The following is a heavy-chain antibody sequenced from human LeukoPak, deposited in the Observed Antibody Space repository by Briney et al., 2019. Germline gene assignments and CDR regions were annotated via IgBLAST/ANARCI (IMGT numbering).Heavy chain of an antibody. Sequence: GGSLRLSCTASGFTFRRYAMHWVRQAPGQGLEWVSYISSSGSTIYYADSVKGRFTISRDNAKNSLYLQMNSLRAEDTAVYYCARDSGWLPSAVGYWGQGTLVTVSS. CDR2: ISSSGSTI. CDR1: GFTFRRYA. D-gene: IGHD5-24*01. CDR3: ARDSGWLPSAVGY. J-gene: IGHJ4*02. V-gene: IGHV3-48*03.